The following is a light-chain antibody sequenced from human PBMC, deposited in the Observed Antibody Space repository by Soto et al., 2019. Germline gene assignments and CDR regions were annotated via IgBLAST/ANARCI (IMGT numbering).Light chain of an antibody. CDR3: QKYSGPPYT. J-gene: IGKJ2*01. CDR2: TAS. V-gene: IGKV1-27*01. CDR1: QGISPY. Sequence: DIQMTQSPSSLSASVGDRVTITCRASQGISPYLAWYQQKPGKVPKLLIYTASTFQSGVPSRFSGSGSGTDFTLTISSLQPEDVATYYCQKYSGPPYTFGQGTKLEIK.